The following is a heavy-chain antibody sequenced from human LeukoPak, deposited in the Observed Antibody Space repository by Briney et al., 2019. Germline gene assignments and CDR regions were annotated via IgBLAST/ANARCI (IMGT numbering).Heavy chain of an antibody. J-gene: IGHJ5*02. V-gene: IGHV4-30-4*08. Sequence: SQTLSLTCAVSGGSISSGAYSWSWIRQPPGKGLEWIGYIYYSGSTYYNPSLKSRVTISVDTSKNQFSLKLSSVTAADTAVYYCARWRQYQLLHNWFDPWGQGTLVTVSS. CDR2: IYYSGST. CDR1: GGSISSGAYS. D-gene: IGHD2-2*01. CDR3: ARWRQYQLLHNWFDP.